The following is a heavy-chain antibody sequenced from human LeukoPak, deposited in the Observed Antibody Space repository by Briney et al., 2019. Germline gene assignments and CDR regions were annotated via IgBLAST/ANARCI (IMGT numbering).Heavy chain of an antibody. CDR3: VKGSGNPNYYYYYYMDV. J-gene: IGHJ6*03. Sequence: GGSLRLSCAASGFTFSSYGMHWVRQAPGKGLEWVTFIRYDGSNTYYADSVKGRFTISRDNSKNTLYLQMNSLRAEDTAVYYCVKGSGNPNYYYYYYMDVWGKGTTVTVSS. CDR1: GFTFSSYG. D-gene: IGHD1-1*01. CDR2: IRYDGSNT. V-gene: IGHV3-30*02.